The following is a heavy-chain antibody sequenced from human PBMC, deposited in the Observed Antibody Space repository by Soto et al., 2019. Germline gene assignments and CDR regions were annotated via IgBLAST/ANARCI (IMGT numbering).Heavy chain of an antibody. CDR2: IYYSGST. D-gene: IGHD1-26*01. Sequence: QVQLQESGPGLVKPSETLSLTCTVSGGSISSYYWSWIRQPPGKGLEWIGYIYYSGSTNYNPSLKSRVTISVDTSKNQFSLKLSSVTAAETAVYYCARVGGSYTEGWFDPWGQGTLVTVSS. J-gene: IGHJ5*02. CDR3: ARVGGSYTEGWFDP. V-gene: IGHV4-59*01. CDR1: GGSISSYY.